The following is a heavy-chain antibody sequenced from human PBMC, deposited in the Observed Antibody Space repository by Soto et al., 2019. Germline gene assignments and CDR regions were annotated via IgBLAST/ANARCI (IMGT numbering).Heavy chain of an antibody. Sequence: SGPTLVNPTQTLTLTCTFSGFSLSTSGVGVGWVRQPPGKALEWLALIYRDNDQRYSPSLKSRVTITRDTSKNQVVLTMTNMDPVDTATYYCVHRQVLNGSGPFHWGQGTLVTSPQ. J-gene: IGHJ4*02. CDR1: GFSLSTSGVG. CDR2: IYRDNDQ. V-gene: IGHV2-5*02. CDR3: VHRQVLNGSGPFH. D-gene: IGHD3-10*01.